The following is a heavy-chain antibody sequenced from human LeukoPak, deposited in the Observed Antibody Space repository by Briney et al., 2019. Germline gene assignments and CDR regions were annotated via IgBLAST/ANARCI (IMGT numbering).Heavy chain of an antibody. V-gene: IGHV3-21*01. CDR1: GFAFNTYT. Sequence: GGSLRLSCEASGFAFNTYTMNWVRQAPGKGLEWVSTISDTTSFIYYADSVKGRFTISRDNAKNSLYLEMNSLRAEDTAVYFCARDKDYYDSTAYTPFDYWGQGTPVTVSS. CDR2: ISDTTSFI. D-gene: IGHD3-22*01. CDR3: ARDKDYYDSTAYTPFDY. J-gene: IGHJ4*02.